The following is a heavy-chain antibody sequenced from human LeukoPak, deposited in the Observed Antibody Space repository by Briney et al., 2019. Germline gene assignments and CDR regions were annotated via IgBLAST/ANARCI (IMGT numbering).Heavy chain of an antibody. V-gene: IGHV3-23*01. Sequence: GGSLRLSCAASGFTFSSYAMSWVRQAPGKGLEWVSAISGSGGSTYYADSVKGRFTISRDNSKNTLYLQMNSLRAEDTAVYYCAKGGVGPQYPSYYFDYWGQGTLVTVSS. D-gene: IGHD2-2*01. CDR2: ISGSGGST. CDR3: AKGGVGPQYPSYYFDY. J-gene: IGHJ4*02. CDR1: GFTFSSYA.